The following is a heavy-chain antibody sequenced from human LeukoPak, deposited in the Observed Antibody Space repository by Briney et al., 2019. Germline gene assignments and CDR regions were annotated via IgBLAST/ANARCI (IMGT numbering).Heavy chain of an antibody. D-gene: IGHD3-3*01. CDR3: ARQNDFRLDY. J-gene: IGHJ4*02. Sequence: GESLRISFKGSGYTSSSYWIGRVRPMPGKGLEWMGIIYPGDSDTRYSPSLQGQVTISVDTSIGTAYLQWSSLKASDTAIYYCARQNDFRLDYWDQGTLVTVSS. CDR2: IYPGDSDT. V-gene: IGHV5-51*01. CDR1: GYTSSSYW.